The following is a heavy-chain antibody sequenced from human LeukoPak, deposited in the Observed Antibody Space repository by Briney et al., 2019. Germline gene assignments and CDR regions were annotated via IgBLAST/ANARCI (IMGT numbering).Heavy chain of an antibody. V-gene: IGHV4-39*07. CDR2: IYYSGST. D-gene: IGHD3-10*01. J-gene: IGHJ3*02. CDR1: GGSISSSSYY. Sequence: PSETLSLTCTVSGGSISSSSYYWGWIRQPPGKGLEWIGSIYYSGSTYYNPSLKSRVTISVDTSKNQFSLKLSSVTAADTAVYYCARDLLVTRRGGAFDIWGQGTMVTVSS. CDR3: ARDLLVTRRGGAFDI.